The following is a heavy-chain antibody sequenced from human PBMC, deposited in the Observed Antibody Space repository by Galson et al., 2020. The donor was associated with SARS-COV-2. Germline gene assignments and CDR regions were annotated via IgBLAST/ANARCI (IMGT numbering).Heavy chain of an antibody. CDR1: GYTFTSYY. V-gene: IGHV1-46*01. CDR2: INPSGGST. CDR3: ARERPSSYDYVWGSYRSYYYYMDV. Sequence: ASVKVSCKASGYTFTSYYMHWVRQAPGQGLEWMGIINPSGGSTSYAQKFQGRVTMTRDTSTSTVYMELSSLRSEDTAVYYCARERPSSYDYVWGSYRSYYYYMDVWGKGTTVTVSS. J-gene: IGHJ6*03. D-gene: IGHD3-16*02.